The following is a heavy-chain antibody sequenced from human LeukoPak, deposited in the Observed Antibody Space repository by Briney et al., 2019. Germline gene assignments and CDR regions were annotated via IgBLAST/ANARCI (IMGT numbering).Heavy chain of an antibody. CDR2: IWYGGSNK. D-gene: IGHD6-13*01. V-gene: IGHV3-30*02. CDR3: AKDSHPIPAAGYNWFDP. CDR1: GFTFSSYG. J-gene: IGHJ5*02. Sequence: GGSLRLSCAASGFTFSSYGMHWVRQAPGKGLEWVAVIWYGGSNKDYADSVKGRFTISRDNSKNTLYLQMNSLRAEDTAVYYCAKDSHPIPAAGYNWFDPWGQGTLVTVSS.